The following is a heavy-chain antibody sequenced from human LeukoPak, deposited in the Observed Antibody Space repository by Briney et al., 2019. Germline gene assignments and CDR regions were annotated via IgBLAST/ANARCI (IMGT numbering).Heavy chain of an antibody. V-gene: IGHV1-69*05. CDR2: IIPIFGTA. D-gene: IGHD3-3*01. J-gene: IGHJ4*02. CDR1: GGTFSSYA. CDR3: ARAARFLGVWYFDY. Sequence: GASVKVSCKASGGTFSSYAISWVRQAPGQGLEWMGGIIPIFGTANYAQKFQGRVTITTDESTSTAYMELSSLRSEDTAVYYCARAARFLGVWYFDYWGQGTLVTVSS.